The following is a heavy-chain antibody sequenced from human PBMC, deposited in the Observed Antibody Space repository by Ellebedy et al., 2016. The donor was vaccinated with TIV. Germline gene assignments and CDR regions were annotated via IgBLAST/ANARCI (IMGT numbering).Heavy chain of an antibody. V-gene: IGHV3-64D*06. D-gene: IGHD3-9*01. CDR1: GITFSSHA. J-gene: IGHJ3*02. CDR3: VGAQGRYFGWLSDDPFDI. CDR2: ISDDGGST. Sequence: GESLKISCSAFGITFSSHAMHWVRQAPGKGLQYVSTISDDGGSTYYADSVKGRFTISRDNSKNTVSLQMTGVRIEDTAVYYCVGAQGRYFGWLSDDPFDIWGQGTTVTVSS.